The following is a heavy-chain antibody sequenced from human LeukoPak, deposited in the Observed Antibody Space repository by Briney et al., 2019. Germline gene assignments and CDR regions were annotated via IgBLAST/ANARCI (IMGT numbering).Heavy chain of an antibody. CDR3: ARGFPPTTYYSGSGSSDF. CDR2: ISSSSSTI. J-gene: IGHJ4*02. Sequence: GGSLRLSCAASGFSFSDYSMNWVRQAPGRGLEWLAYISSSSSTIYYADSVRGRFTVSRDNAKSSLFLQMNSLRAEDTAVYYCARGFPPTTYYSGSGSSDFWGQGTLVSVCS. V-gene: IGHV3-48*04. CDR1: GFSFSDYS. D-gene: IGHD3-10*01.